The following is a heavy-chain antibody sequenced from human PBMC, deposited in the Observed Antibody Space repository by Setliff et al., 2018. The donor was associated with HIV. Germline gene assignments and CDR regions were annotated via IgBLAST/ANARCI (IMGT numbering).Heavy chain of an antibody. D-gene: IGHD3-3*01. J-gene: IGHJ5*01. Sequence: GESLKISCKGSGYSFTGYWIGWVHQMPGRGLEWMGIIYPGDSDTRYSPSFEGQVTMSADKSINTAYLQWNSLKASDTAMYYCARQPTDTSGYNNWFDSWGQGTLVTVSS. V-gene: IGHV5-51*07. CDR1: GYSFTGYW. CDR2: IYPGDSDT. CDR3: ARQPTDTSGYNNWFDS.